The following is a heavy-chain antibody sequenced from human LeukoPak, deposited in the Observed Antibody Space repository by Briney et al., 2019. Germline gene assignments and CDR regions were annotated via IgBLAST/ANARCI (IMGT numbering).Heavy chain of an antibody. D-gene: IGHD3-10*01. V-gene: IGHV4-59*01. CDR3: ARMDRTQLAYYMDV. CDR1: GGSISSYY. J-gene: IGHJ6*03. Sequence: PSETLSLTCTVSGGSISSYYWSWIRQPPGKGLEWIGYIYYSGSTNYNPSLKSRVTISVDTSKNQFSLKLSSVTAADTAVYYCARMDRTQLAYYMDVWGKGTTVTVSS. CDR2: IYYSGST.